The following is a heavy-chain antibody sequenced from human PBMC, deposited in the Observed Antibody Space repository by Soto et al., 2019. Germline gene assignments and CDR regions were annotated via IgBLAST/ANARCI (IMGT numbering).Heavy chain of an antibody. Sequence: GSLRLSCAASGFTFSSYAMSWVRQAPGKGLEWVSDISGSGSTTYYADSVKGRFTISRDNAKNSLYLQMNSLRAEDTAVYYCARSLNSGYDYYYYMDVWGKGTTVTVSS. CDR2: ISGSGSTT. J-gene: IGHJ6*03. D-gene: IGHD5-12*01. CDR1: GFTFSSYA. CDR3: ARSLNSGYDYYYYMDV. V-gene: IGHV3-23*01.